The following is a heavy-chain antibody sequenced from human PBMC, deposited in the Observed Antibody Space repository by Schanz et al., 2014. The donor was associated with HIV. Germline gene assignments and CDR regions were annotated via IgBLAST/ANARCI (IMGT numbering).Heavy chain of an antibody. D-gene: IGHD2-15*01. Sequence: QVQLVQSGAAVKKPGASVKVSCKASGYTFTSYDINWVRQAPGQGLEWMGWISAHNGHPHYGQKFQGSCPMTSYTSTSTACMELRNLRSDDTAVYYCARGRSGYCRGGSCPSGRYYFDYWGQGTLVTVSS. J-gene: IGHJ4*02. V-gene: IGHV1-18*01. CDR2: ISAHNGHP. CDR3: ARGRSGYCRGGSCPSGRYYFDY. CDR1: GYTFTSYD.